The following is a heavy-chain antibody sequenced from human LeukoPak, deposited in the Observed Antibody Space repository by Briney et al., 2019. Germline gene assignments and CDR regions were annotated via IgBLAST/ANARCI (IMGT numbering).Heavy chain of an antibody. CDR1: GFTVSSNY. CDR3: AKDLSYRSSSEDFDY. D-gene: IGHD6-6*01. J-gene: IGHJ4*02. Sequence: GGSLRLSCAASGFTVSSNYMSWVRQAPGKGLEWVSVIYSGGSTYYADSVQGRFTISRDNPKNTLYLQMNSLRAEDTAVYYCAKDLSYRSSSEDFDYWGQGTLVTVSS. V-gene: IGHV3-53*05. CDR2: IYSGGST.